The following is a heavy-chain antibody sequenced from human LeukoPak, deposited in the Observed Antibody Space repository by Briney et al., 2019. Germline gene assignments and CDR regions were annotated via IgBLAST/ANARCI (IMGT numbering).Heavy chain of an antibody. V-gene: IGHV3-64*01. CDR1: GFTFSSYA. D-gene: IGHD2-15*01. CDR2: ISNDGGST. CDR3: ARVNRFCSGGSCYYIDS. J-gene: IGHJ4*02. Sequence: GGSLRLSCAASGFTFSSYAMHWVRQAPGKGLEYVSAISNDGGSTYYANSVKGRFTISRDNSKNTLYLQMGTLRAEDMAVYYCARVNRFCSGGSCYYIDSWGQGTLVNVSS.